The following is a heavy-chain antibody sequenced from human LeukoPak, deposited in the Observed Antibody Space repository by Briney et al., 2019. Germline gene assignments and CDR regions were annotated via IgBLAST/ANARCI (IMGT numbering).Heavy chain of an antibody. D-gene: IGHD4-17*01. CDR2: ISYDGSNK. CDR1: GFTFSSYA. CDR3: ARDSLTYGDYWFGWFDP. J-gene: IGHJ5*02. Sequence: PGGSLRLSCAASGFTFSSYAMHWVRQAPGKGLEWVAVISYDGSNKYYADSVKGRFTISRDDSKNTLYLQMNSLRAEDTAVYYCARDSLTYGDYWFGWFDPWGQGTLVTVSS. V-gene: IGHV3-30*04.